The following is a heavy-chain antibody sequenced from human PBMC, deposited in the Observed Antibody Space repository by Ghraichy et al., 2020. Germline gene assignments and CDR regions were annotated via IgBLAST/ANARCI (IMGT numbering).Heavy chain of an antibody. J-gene: IGHJ6*02. Sequence: SQTLSLTCTVSGGSISTYFWSWVRQPPGKGLEWIGSIHYSGSTNYNPSLKSRVIISVDTAKNQFSLRLTSVTSAATAGYFCAGQPLPRLYYGMDVWGQGTTLTVSS. CDR1: GGSISTYF. CDR2: IHYSGST. CDR3: AGQPLPRLYYGMDV. V-gene: IGHV4-59*01.